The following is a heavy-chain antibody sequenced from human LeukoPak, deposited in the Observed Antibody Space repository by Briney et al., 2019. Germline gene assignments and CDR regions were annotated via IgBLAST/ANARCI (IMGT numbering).Heavy chain of an antibody. V-gene: IGHV1-18*01. Sequence: ASVKVSCKASGYTFTSYSFSWMRQAPGQGLEWMGWISPYNGNTNYAQRFKGRVTMTTDTSTSTAYMELTSLRSDDTAAYYCARVITGAYRADYWGQGTLVTVSS. D-gene: IGHD1-20*01. CDR1: GYTFTSYS. CDR2: ISPYNGNT. J-gene: IGHJ4*02. CDR3: ARVITGAYRADY.